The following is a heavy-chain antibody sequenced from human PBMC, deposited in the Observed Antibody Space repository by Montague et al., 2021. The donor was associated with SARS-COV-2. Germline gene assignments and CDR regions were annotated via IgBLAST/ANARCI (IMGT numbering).Heavy chain of an antibody. Sequence: SETLSLTCAVYGGSFSGYYWSWIRQPPGKGLEWIGGISHSGSTNYNPSLKSRVSMSVDKSWNQFSLRLTPVTAADTAIYYCARKGSGRSDLAYWGQGTLVTVSS. CDR1: GGSFSGYY. J-gene: IGHJ4*02. CDR3: ARKGSGRSDLAY. V-gene: IGHV4-34*01. D-gene: IGHD1-26*01. CDR2: ISHSGST.